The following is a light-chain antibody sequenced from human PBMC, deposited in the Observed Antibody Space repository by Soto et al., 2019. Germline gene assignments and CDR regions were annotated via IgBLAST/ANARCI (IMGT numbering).Light chain of an antibody. CDR2: AAS. J-gene: IGKJ5*01. Sequence: DVQMTQSPSSLSASVGDRVTIACGASQPIGNYLNLYQQKPGEAPKVLIFAASSLRSGVPSRFSGSGYGTDFTLTTNNLHPEDSATYYCQQTHAVPLTFGQGTRLEIK. V-gene: IGKV1-39*01. CDR1: QPIGNY. CDR3: QQTHAVPLT.